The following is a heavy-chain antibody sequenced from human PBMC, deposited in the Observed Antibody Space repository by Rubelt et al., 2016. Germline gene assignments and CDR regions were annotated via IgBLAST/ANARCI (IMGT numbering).Heavy chain of an antibody. CDR3: ASLGVVVVVATGNWFDP. CDR1: GGSISSSSYY. D-gene: IGHD2-15*01. Sequence: QLQLQESVPGLVKPSETLSLTCTVSGGSISSSSYYWGWIRQPPGKGLEWIGSIYYRRSIYYKPDLTSRDTISVDTSTNQFSLKLGSVTAADTAVYYCASLGVVVVVATGNWFDPWGQGTLVTVSS. CDR2: IYYRRSI. J-gene: IGHJ5*02. V-gene: IGHV4-39*07.